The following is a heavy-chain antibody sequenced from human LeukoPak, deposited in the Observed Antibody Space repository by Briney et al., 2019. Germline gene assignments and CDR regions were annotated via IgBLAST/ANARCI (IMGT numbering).Heavy chain of an antibody. D-gene: IGHD5-24*01. CDR3: AKDGREMATINY. J-gene: IGHJ4*02. V-gene: IGHV3-11*06. CDR1: GLSFSDYY. Sequence: GGSLRLSCAASGLSFSDYYMYWIRQAPGKGLEWVSFISGSSSDTNYADSVKGRFTISRDNSKNTLYLQMNSLRAEDAAVYYCAKDGREMATINYWGRGTLVTVSS. CDR2: ISGSSSDT.